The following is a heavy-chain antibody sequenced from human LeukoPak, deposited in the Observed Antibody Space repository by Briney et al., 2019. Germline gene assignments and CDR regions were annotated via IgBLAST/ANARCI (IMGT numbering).Heavy chain of an antibody. V-gene: IGHV4-38-2*02. CDR2: IYHSGST. Sequence: SETLSLTCTVSGYSISSGYYWGWIRQPPGKGLEWIGSIYHSGSTYYNPSLKSRVTISVDTSKNQFSLKLSSVTAADTAVYYCARERLAAAGTRYNWFDPWGQGTLVTVSS. CDR3: ARERLAAAGTRYNWFDP. J-gene: IGHJ5*02. CDR1: GYSISSGYY. D-gene: IGHD6-13*01.